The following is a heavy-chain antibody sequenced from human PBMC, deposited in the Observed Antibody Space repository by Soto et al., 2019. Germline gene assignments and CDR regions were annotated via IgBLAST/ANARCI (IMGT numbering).Heavy chain of an antibody. CDR1: GFTFSSYA. CDR2: INTNGGST. J-gene: IGHJ4*02. Sequence: EVQLVESGGVLVQLGGSLRLSCAASGFTFSSYAMHWVRQAPGKGLEYVSAINTNGGSTYYANSVKGRFTISRDNSKNTLYLQMGSLRAEDMAVYYCARSDGYNFDYWGQGTLVTVSS. V-gene: IGHV3-64*01. CDR3: ARSDGYNFDY. D-gene: IGHD2-21*01.